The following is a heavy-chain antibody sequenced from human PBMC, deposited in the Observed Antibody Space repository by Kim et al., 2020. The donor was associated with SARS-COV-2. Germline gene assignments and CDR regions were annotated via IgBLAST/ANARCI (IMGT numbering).Heavy chain of an antibody. CDR3: ARDRNTIFGVVFIPDRYAMDV. D-gene: IGHD3-3*01. Sequence: ASVKVSCKASGYTFTGYYMHWVRQAPGQGLEWMRRINPNSGGTNYAQKFQGRVTMTRDTSISTAYMELSRLRSDDTAVYYCARDRNTIFGVVFIPDRYAMDVWGQGTTVTVSS. CDR1: GYTFTGYY. J-gene: IGHJ6*02. V-gene: IGHV1-2*06. CDR2: INPNSGGT.